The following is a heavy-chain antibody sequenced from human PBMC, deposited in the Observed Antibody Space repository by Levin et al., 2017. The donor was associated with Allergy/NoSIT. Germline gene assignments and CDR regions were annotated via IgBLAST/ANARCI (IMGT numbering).Heavy chain of an antibody. CDR2: INYSGNT. Sequence: SETLSLTCTVSGGSIGTNSFYWGWIRQPPGKGLEWIGSINYSGNTYYNPSLKSRVTIFIDTSNNQFSLKLNSVTAADTAVYYCARINIVILPSANFDYWGQGALVTVSS. CDR1: GGSIGTNSFY. J-gene: IGHJ4*02. V-gene: IGHV4-39*01. D-gene: IGHD2-2*01. CDR3: ARINIVILPSANFDY.